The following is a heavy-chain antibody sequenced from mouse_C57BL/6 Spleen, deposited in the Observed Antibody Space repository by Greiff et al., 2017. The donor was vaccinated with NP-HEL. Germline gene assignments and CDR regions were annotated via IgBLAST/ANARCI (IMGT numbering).Heavy chain of an antibody. CDR1: GYTFTAHT. Sequence: VQLQQSDAELVKPGASVKISCKVSGYTFTAHTIHWMKQRPEQGLEWIGYIYPRDGSTKYNQKFKGKATLTADKSSSTAYMQLNSLTSEDSAVYFCARGGDGYHYYAMDDWGQGTSVTVSS. CDR2: IYPRDGST. V-gene: IGHV1-78*01. CDR3: ARGGDGYHYYAMDD. D-gene: IGHD2-3*01. J-gene: IGHJ4*01.